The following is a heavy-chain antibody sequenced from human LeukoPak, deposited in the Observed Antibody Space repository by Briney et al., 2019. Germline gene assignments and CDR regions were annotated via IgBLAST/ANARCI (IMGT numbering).Heavy chain of an antibody. CDR1: GFTFSSYW. CDR2: IKQDGSEK. CDR3: ARDHIVVVPALDY. D-gene: IGHD2-2*01. Sequence: GGSLRLSCAASGFTFSSYWMSWVRQAPGKGLEWVANIKQDGSEKYYVDSVKGRFTISRDNAKNSLYLQMNSLRAEDTAVYYCARDHIVVVPALDYWGQGTLVTVSS. V-gene: IGHV3-7*01. J-gene: IGHJ4*02.